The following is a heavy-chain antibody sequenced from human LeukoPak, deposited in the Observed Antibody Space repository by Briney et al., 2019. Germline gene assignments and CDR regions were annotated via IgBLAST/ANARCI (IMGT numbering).Heavy chain of an antibody. CDR1: GASITSYY. CDR3: ARLSIVGATNFDY. Sequence: ETLSLTCTVSGASITSYYWSWIRQPPGKGLEWIGYIYYSGSTTYKPSLKGRVTISVDTSKNQFSLKLSSVTAADTAVYYCARLSIVGATNFDYWGQGTLVSASS. CDR2: IYYSGST. J-gene: IGHJ4*02. V-gene: IGHV4-59*08. D-gene: IGHD1-26*01.